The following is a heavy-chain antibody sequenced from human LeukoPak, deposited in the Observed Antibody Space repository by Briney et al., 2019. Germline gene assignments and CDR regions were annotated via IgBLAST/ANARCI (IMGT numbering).Heavy chain of an antibody. CDR2: MNPDSGNT. CDR1: GYTFTSYD. V-gene: IGHV1-8*01. CDR3: AKAQDSGYDSFDY. D-gene: IGHD5-12*01. J-gene: IGHJ4*02. Sequence: GASVKVSCKASGYTFTSYDINWVRQATGQGLEWMGWMNPDSGNTGYAQKFQGRVTMTRNTSISTAHMELSSLRSEDTAVYYCAKAQDSGYDSFDYWGQGTLVTVSS.